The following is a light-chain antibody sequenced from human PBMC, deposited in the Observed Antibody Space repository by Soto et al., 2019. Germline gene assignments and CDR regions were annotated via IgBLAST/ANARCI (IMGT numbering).Light chain of an antibody. CDR3: PQYNNWPYT. Sequence: EIAMTQSPATLPVSPGERATLSCRASQSVSSNLAWYQQKPGQAPRLLIYGASTRATGIPARFSGSGSGTEFTLTISSLQSEDFAVYYCPQYNNWPYTFGQGTKLEIK. J-gene: IGKJ2*01. CDR1: QSVSSN. V-gene: IGKV3-15*01. CDR2: GAS.